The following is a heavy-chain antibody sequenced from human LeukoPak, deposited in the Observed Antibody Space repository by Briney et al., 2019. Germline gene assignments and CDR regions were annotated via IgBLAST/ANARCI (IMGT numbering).Heavy chain of an antibody. Sequence: GGSLRLSCAASGFTFSSYAMSWVRQAPGKGLEWVSAISGSGGSTDYADSVKGRFTISRDNSKNTLYLQMNSLRAEDTAVYYCAKHLSVTMIVVVIRGYAFDIWGQGTMVTVSS. CDR2: ISGSGGST. J-gene: IGHJ3*02. CDR1: GFTFSSYA. CDR3: AKHLSVTMIVVVIRGYAFDI. V-gene: IGHV3-23*01. D-gene: IGHD3-22*01.